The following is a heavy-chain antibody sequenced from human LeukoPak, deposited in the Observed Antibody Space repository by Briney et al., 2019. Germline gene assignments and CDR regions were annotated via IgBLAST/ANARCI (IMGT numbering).Heavy chain of an antibody. CDR1: GVSVTSYY. CDR3: ARSTKDSSSSSGYNFDY. D-gene: IGHD6-13*01. CDR2: IYTSGST. J-gene: IGHJ4*02. Sequence: SETLSLTCTVSGVSVTSYYWSWLRQPAGKGLEWIGRIYTSGSTSYNPSLRSRLTMSVDTSKNQFSLNLSSVTAADTAVYYCARSTKDSSSSSGYNFDYWGQGTLVTVSS. V-gene: IGHV4-4*07.